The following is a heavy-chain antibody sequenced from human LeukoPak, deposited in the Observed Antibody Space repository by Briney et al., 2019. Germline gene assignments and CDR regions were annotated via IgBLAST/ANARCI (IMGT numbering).Heavy chain of an antibody. CDR1: GFTFDDYA. CDR2: ISWNSGSI. V-gene: IGHV3-9*03. D-gene: IGHD6-6*01. CDR3: AKDKGYSSSSGFDY. Sequence: PGGSLRLSCAASGFTFDDYAMHWVRQAPGKGLEWVSGISWNSGSIGYADSVKGRFTISRDNAKNSLYLQMNSLRAEDMALYYCAKDKGYSSSSGFDYWGQGTLVTVSS. J-gene: IGHJ4*02.